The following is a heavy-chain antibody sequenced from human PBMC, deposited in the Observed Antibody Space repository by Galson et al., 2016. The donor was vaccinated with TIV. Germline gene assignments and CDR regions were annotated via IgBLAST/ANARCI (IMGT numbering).Heavy chain of an antibody. CDR3: ASERLAGREVDS. CDR1: GGSISSYH. CDR2: ISTNGST. Sequence: SETLSLTCTVSGGSISSYHWSWIRQPAGKGLEWIGRISTNGSTNYNPSLESRLNISVDTSKNHFSLKLGSVTAADTAIYYCASERLAGREVDSWGQGALVTVSS. V-gene: IGHV4-4*07. J-gene: IGHJ4*02.